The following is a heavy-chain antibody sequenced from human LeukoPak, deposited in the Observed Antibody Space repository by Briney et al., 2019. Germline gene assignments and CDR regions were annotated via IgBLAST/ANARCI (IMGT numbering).Heavy chain of an antibody. D-gene: IGHD6-19*01. CDR3: TRSDCSSGRCPGFDN. CDR2: TYYRSTWYN. J-gene: IGHJ4*02. V-gene: IGHV6-1*01. Sequence: SQTLSLTCAISGDSVSSNSVTWNWIGQSPSRGLEWLGRTYYRSTWYNDYAVSVRGRITVNPDTSKNQFSLHLNSVTPEDTAVYYCTRSDCSSGRCPGFDNWGQGTLVTVSS. CDR1: GDSVSSNSVT.